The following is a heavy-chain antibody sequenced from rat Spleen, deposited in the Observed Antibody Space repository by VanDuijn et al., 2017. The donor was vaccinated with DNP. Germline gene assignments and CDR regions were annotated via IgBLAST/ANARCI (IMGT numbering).Heavy chain of an antibody. J-gene: IGHJ2*01. CDR3: ARWSDYCDY. CDR1: GSSITSNY. V-gene: IGHV3-1*01. Sequence: EVRLQESGPGLVKPSQSLSLTCSVTGSSITSNYWGWIRQFPGNKMEYIGHISFSGSPNYNPSLKSRISITRDTSKNQFFLHLNSVTTEDTATYYCARWSDYCDYWGQGVMVTVSS. CDR2: ISFSGSP.